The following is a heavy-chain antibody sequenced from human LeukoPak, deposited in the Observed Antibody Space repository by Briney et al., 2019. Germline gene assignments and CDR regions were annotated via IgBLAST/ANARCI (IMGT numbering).Heavy chain of an antibody. CDR2: IYTSGST. CDR1: GGSISSGSYY. Sequence: SQTLSLTCTVSGGSISSGSYYWSWIRQPAGKGLEWIGRIYTSGSTNYNPSLKSRVTISVDTSKNQFSLKLSSVTAADTAVYYCARDSCSGASCYSSWFDPWGQGTLVTVSS. J-gene: IGHJ5*02. D-gene: IGHD2-15*01. CDR3: ARDSCSGASCYSSWFDP. V-gene: IGHV4-61*02.